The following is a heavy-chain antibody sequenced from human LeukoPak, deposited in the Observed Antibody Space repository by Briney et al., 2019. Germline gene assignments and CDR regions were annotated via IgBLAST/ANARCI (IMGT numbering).Heavy chain of an antibody. J-gene: IGHJ4*02. CDR1: GVTFSSYG. D-gene: IGHD3-10*01. CDR2: IWYDGSNK. CDR3: ARDVSVRGVINYFDY. Sequence: GRSLRLSCAASGVTFSSYGMHWVRQAPGKGLEWVAVIWYDGSNKYYADSVKGRFTISRDNSKNTLYLQMNSLRAEDTAVYYCARDVSVRGVINYFDYWGQGTLVTVSS. V-gene: IGHV3-33*01.